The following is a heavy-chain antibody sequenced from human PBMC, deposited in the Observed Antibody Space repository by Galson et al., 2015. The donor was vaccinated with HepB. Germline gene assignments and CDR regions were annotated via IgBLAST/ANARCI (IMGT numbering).Heavy chain of an antibody. V-gene: IGHV6-1*01. CDR2: TYYKSKWNN. Sequence: CAISGDSVSSTTAAWSWVRQSPSRGLEWLGRTYYKSKWNNDYAVSLKSRIAINPDTSKNQFSLQLNSVTPEDTAVYYCAREPYGSGSADHWFDPWGQGILVTVSS. CDR1: GDSVSSTTAA. J-gene: IGHJ5*02. CDR3: AREPYGSGSADHWFDP. D-gene: IGHD3-10*01.